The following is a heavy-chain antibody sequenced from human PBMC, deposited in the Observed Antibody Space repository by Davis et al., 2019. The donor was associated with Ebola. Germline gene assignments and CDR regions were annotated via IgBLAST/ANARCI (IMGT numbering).Heavy chain of an antibody. CDR1: GFTVSSNY. J-gene: IGHJ4*02. CDR3: AKDWGHGYSSSWPTYYFDY. Sequence: GESLKISCAASGFTVSSNYMSWVRQAPGKGLEWVSVIYSGGAPHYADSVKGRFTISRDNTKKSLYLQMNSLRAEDTAVYYCAKDWGHGYSSSWPTYYFDYWGQGTLVTVSS. CDR2: IYSGGAP. D-gene: IGHD6-13*01. V-gene: IGHV3-53*01.